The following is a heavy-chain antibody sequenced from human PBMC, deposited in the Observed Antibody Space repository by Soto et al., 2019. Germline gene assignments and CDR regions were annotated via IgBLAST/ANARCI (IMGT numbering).Heavy chain of an antibody. CDR3: ARDKDRQQLGGNYYYILDV. D-gene: IGHD3-3*02. CDR2: IMPVFPTP. V-gene: IGHV1-69*05. Sequence: QVQLVQSGAEVKKPGSSVKVSCKASGGTFSTSAISWVRQAPGQGLEWVGGIMPVFPTPDYAQKFQGRVTFTPEEXTTKAYLELTSLRTDDTAVYYCARDKDRQQLGGNYYYILDVWGQGTAITVSS. J-gene: IGHJ6*02. CDR1: GGTFSTSA.